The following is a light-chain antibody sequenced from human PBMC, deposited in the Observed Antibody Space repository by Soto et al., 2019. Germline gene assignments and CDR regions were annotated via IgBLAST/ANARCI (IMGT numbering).Light chain of an antibody. CDR1: QSVSSY. CDR2: DAS. Sequence: EIVMTQSPATLSVSPGEGATLSCRASQSVSSYLAWYQQKPGQAPRLLIYDASNRATGIPARFSGSGSGTDFTLTISRLEPEDFAVYYCQQYGNSPITFGQGTRLEIK. V-gene: IGKV3-20*01. J-gene: IGKJ5*01. CDR3: QQYGNSPIT.